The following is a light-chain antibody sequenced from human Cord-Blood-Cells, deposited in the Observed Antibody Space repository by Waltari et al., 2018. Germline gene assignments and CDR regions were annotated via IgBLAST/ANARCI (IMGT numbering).Light chain of an antibody. V-gene: IGLV2-23*01. CDR1: SSDAGSYNL. J-gene: IGLJ3*02. Sequence: QSALTQPASVSGSPGQSITISCTGTSSDAGSYNLVSWYQQHPGKAPKCMIYEGSKRPSGVSNRFSGSKSGNTASLTISGLQAEDEADYYCCSYAGSSTWVFGGGTKLTVL. CDR3: CSYAGSSTWV. CDR2: EGS.